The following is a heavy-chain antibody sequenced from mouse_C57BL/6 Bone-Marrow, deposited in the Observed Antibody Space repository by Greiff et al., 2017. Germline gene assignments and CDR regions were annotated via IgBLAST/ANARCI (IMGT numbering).Heavy chain of an antibody. CDR2: IHPNSGST. Sequence: QVQLQQPGAELVKPGASVKLSCKASGYTFTSYWMHWVKQRPGQGLEWIGMIHPNSGSTNYNEKFKSKATLTVDKSSSTAYMQLSSLTSGDSAVYDCERHRYGSSYGYAMDYWGQGTSVTVSS. CDR3: ERHRYGSSYGYAMDY. CDR1: GYTFTSYW. J-gene: IGHJ4*01. D-gene: IGHD1-1*01. V-gene: IGHV1-64*01.